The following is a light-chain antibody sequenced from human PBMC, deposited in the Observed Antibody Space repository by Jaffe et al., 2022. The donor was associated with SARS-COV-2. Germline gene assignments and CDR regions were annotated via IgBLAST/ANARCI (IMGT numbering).Light chain of an antibody. Sequence: DIQMTQSPSTLSASVGDRVTITCRASQSISSWLAWYQQKPGKAPKLLIYKASSLESGVPSRFSGSGSGTEFTLTISSLQPDDFATYYCQQYNSYRLGFEGDTFGQGTKLEIK. V-gene: IGKV1-5*03. CDR1: QSISSW. J-gene: IGKJ2*01. CDR3: QQYNSYRLGFEGDT. CDR2: KAS.